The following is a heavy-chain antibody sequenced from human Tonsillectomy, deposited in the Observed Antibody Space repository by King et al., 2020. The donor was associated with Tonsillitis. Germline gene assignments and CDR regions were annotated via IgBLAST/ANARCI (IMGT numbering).Heavy chain of an antibody. V-gene: IGHV4-59*01. D-gene: IGHD4-17*01. CDR3: ARGNGDYTGYYYFYYMDV. CDR1: GGSISSYY. Sequence: QLQESGPGLVKPSETLSLTCTVSGGSISSYYWSWIRQPPGKGLEWIGYIYYSGSTNYNPSLKSRVTISIDTSKNQFSLKLSSVTAADTAVYYCARGNGDYTGYYYFYYMDVWGKGTTVTVSS. J-gene: IGHJ6*03. CDR2: IYYSGST.